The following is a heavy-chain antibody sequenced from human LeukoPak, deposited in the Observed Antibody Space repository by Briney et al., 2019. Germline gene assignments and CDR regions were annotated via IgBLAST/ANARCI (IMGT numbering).Heavy chain of an antibody. D-gene: IGHD3-16*01. J-gene: IGHJ3*02. CDR2: VHHTGPT. CDR3: ARNWGYAFDI. V-gene: IGHV4-4*02. Sequence: SETLSLTCAVSGGSISSDNWWSWVRQPPGRGLEWIGEVHHTGPTNYNASLKSRVTISVDKSENQSSLELSSVTAADTAVYYCARNWGYAFDIWGQGTMVTVSS. CDR1: GGSISSDNW.